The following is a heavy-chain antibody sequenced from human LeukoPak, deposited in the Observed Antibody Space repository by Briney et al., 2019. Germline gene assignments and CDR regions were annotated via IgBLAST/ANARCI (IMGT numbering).Heavy chain of an antibody. V-gene: IGHV4-59*01. D-gene: IGHD6-6*01. CDR1: GGSISSYY. CDR2: IYYSGST. CDR3: ARDQFRDSSLWYFDY. Sequence: KSSETLSLTCTVSGGSISSYYWSWIRQPPGKGLEWIGYIYYSGSTNYNPSLKSRVTISVDTSKNQFSLKLSSVTAADTAVYYCARDQFRDSSLWYFDYWGQGTLVTVSS. J-gene: IGHJ4*02.